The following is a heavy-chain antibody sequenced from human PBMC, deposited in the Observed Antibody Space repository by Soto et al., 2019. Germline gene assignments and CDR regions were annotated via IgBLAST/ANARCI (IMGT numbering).Heavy chain of an antibody. CDR3: AREKDYYDSSGSEYYFDY. CDR1: GYTFTSYG. Sequence: ASVKVSCKASGYTFTSYGISWVRQAPGQGLEWMGWISAYNGNTNYAQKLQGRVTMTTDTSTSTAYMELRSLRSDDTAVYYCAREKDYYDSSGSEYYFDYWGQGTLVTVSS. CDR2: ISAYNGNT. D-gene: IGHD3-22*01. J-gene: IGHJ4*02. V-gene: IGHV1-18*01.